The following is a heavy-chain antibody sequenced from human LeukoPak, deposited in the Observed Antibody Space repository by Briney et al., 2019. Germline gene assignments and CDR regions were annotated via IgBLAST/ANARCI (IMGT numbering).Heavy chain of an antibody. CDR2: IIPIFGTA. J-gene: IGHJ4*02. CDR3: ASRAIAAAGSFDY. Sequence: ASVKVSCKASGGTFSSYAISWVRQAPGQGLEWMGGIIPIFGTANYAQKFQGRVTITTDESTSTAYMELSSLRSEDTAVYYRASRAIAAAGSFDYWGQGTLVTVSS. V-gene: IGHV1-69*05. D-gene: IGHD6-13*01. CDR1: GGTFSSYA.